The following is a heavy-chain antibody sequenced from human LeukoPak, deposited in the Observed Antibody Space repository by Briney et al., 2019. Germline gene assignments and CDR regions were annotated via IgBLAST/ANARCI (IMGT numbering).Heavy chain of an antibody. Sequence: GGSLRLSCAASGFTFSSYDMNWVRQAPGKGLEWVSYISSSSSYIYYADSVKGRFTISRDNAKNSLYLQMNSLRAEDTAVYYCARHTWRGTTSRYYFDYWGQGTLVTVSS. D-gene: IGHD2-2*01. CDR2: ISSSSSYI. CDR3: ARHTWRGTTSRYYFDY. CDR1: GFTFSSYD. V-gene: IGHV3-21*01. J-gene: IGHJ4*02.